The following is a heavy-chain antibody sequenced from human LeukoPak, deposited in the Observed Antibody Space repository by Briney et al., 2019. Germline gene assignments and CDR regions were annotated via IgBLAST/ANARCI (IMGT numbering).Heavy chain of an antibody. CDR2: IRYDGSNK. D-gene: IGHD1-20*01. Sequence: PGGSLRLSCAASGFTFSSYGMHWVRQAPGKGLEWVAFIRYDGSNKYYADSVKGRFTISRDNSKNTLSLQMNSLRGEGTAVYYCAKENNWNDGRFNYFDYWGQGTLVTVSS. CDR1: GFTFSSYG. CDR3: AKENNWNDGRFNYFDY. V-gene: IGHV3-30*02. J-gene: IGHJ4*02.